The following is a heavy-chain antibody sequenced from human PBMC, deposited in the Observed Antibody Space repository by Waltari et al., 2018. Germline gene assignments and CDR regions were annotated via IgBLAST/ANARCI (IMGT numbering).Heavy chain of an antibody. J-gene: IGHJ6*03. CDR2: IYYSGST. V-gene: IGHV4-59*01. CDR3: ARGTSGYSSGLRNSDYYYYYMDV. D-gene: IGHD6-19*01. Sequence: QVQLQESGPGLVKPSETLSLTCTGSGGSISSYYWSWIRQPPGKGLERIGYIYYSGSTNYNPSLKSRVTISVDTSKNQFSLKLSSVTAADTAVYYCARGTSGYSSGLRNSDYYYYYMDVWGKGTTVTVSS. CDR1: GGSISSYY.